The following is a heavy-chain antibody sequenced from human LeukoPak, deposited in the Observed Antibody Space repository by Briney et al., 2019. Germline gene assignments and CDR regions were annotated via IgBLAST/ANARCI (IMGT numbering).Heavy chain of an antibody. V-gene: IGHV3-73*01. Sequence: GGSLKLSCVASGFTFSGSAIHWVRQASGKGLQWVGRISSEVNSYAAAYGASVRGRFTISRDDSKSTAYLQMNSLKSEDTAVYYYSRWDVERTDHWGQGTLVTVSS. CDR2: ISSEVNSYAA. D-gene: IGHD1-26*01. CDR1: GFTFSGSA. CDR3: SRWDVERTDH. J-gene: IGHJ4*02.